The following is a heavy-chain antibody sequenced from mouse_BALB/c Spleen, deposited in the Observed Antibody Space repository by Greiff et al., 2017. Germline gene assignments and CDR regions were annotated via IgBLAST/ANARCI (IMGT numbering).Heavy chain of an antibody. Sequence: EVQRVESGGGLVKPGGSLKLSCAASGFTFSSYAMSWVRQTPEKRLEWVASISSGGSTYYPDSVKGRFTISIDNARNIMYLQMSSLRSEDTAMYYCARGGAYGSSDVYYVDYWGQGTTLTVSS. V-gene: IGHV5-6-5*01. CDR2: ISSGGST. CDR3: ARGGAYGSSDVYYVDY. D-gene: IGHD1-1*01. CDR1: GFTFSSYA. J-gene: IGHJ2*01.